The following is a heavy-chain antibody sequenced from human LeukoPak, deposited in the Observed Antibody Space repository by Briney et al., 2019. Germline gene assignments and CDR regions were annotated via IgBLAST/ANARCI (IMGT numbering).Heavy chain of an antibody. V-gene: IGHV1-18*01. CDR3: ARASDISWPFEN. CDR1: GYSFSNYG. CDR2: ISAKNGNT. J-gene: IGHJ1*01. D-gene: IGHD6-13*01. Sequence: ASVKVSCKTSGYSFSNYGIVWVRQAPGQGLEWMGWISAKNGNTKNSQKVQGRVTMTTDPSTGTAYLELTSLRADDTAVYYCARASDISWPFENWGQGTLVLVSS.